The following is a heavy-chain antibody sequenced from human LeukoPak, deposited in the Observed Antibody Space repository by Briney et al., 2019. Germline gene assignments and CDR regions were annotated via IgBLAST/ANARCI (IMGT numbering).Heavy chain of an antibody. J-gene: IGHJ4*02. CDR3: AKGDSYYDLLTCFDF. CDR2: FSGTSTLT. Sequence: GGSLRLSCAASGFDFSHYGMSWVRQSPGKGLEWVSTFSGTSTLTSYADSVKGRFTISRDDSKNVLYLQMNSLRDEDTAAYYCAKGDSYYDLLTCFDFWGPGTLITVSS. CDR1: GFDFSHYG. D-gene: IGHD3-9*01. V-gene: IGHV3-23*01.